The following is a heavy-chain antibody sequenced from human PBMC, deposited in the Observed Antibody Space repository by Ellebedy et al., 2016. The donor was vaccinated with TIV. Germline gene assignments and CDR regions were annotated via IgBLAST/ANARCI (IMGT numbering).Heavy chain of an antibody. D-gene: IGHD3-16*01. CDR1: GGSISPYY. CDR3: ARLVGQTYYYYSMDV. V-gene: IGHV4-4*07. Sequence: SETLSLXCTVSGGSISPYYWTWIRQPAGKGLEWIGRIYTTGSTKYNPSLKSRVTISVDASKNQFSLELSSVTAADTAVYYCARLVGQTYYYYSMDVWGHGATVTVSS. J-gene: IGHJ6*02. CDR2: IYTTGST.